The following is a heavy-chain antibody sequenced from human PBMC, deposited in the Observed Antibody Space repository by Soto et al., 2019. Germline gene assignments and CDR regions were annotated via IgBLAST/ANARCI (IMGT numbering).Heavy chain of an antibody. CDR1: GGTFSSYA. D-gene: IGHD6-19*01. Sequence: GASVKVSCKASGGTFSSYAISWVRQAPGQGLEWMGGIIPIFGTANYAQKFQGRVTITADESTSTAYMELSSLRSEDTAVYYCAREVVSSGWYRSAGGYFDYWGQGTLVTVSS. CDR2: IIPIFGTA. J-gene: IGHJ4*02. V-gene: IGHV1-69*13. CDR3: AREVVSSGWYRSAGGYFDY.